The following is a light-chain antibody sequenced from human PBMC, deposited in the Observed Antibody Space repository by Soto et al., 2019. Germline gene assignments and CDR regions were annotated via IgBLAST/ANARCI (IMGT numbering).Light chain of an antibody. CDR2: EVS. CDR1: SSDVGSFNL. Sequence: QSALTQPASVSGSPGQSITISCTGTSSDVGSFNLVSWYEQHPGKAPKLMIYEVSKQPSGVSNRFSGSKSGNTASLTISGLQAEDEADYYCCSYARSSTYIFGTGTKLTVL. J-gene: IGLJ1*01. CDR3: CSYARSSTYI. V-gene: IGLV2-23*02.